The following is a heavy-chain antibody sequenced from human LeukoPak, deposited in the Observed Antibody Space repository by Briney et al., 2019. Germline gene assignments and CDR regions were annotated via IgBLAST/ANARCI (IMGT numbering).Heavy chain of an antibody. CDR2: IIPIFGTA. J-gene: IGHJ3*02. V-gene: IGHV1-69*01. CDR1: GGTFSSYA. D-gene: IGHD6-6*01. Sequence: SVKVSCKASGGTFSSYAISWVRQAPGQGLEWMGGIIPIFGTANYTQKFQGRVTITADESTSTAYMELSSLRSEDTAVYYCAREPEYSSSSEAFDIWGQGTMVTVSS. CDR3: AREPEYSSSSEAFDI.